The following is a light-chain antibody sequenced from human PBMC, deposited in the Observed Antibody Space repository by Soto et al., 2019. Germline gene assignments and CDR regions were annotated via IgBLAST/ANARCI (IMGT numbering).Light chain of an antibody. CDR2: GTS. CDR1: QSVSSN. CDR3: QQYNRWPYT. V-gene: IGKV3-15*01. J-gene: IGKJ2*01. Sequence: EIVMTQSPATLSVSPGKRATLSCRASQSVSSNFAWYQQKPGQAPRLLIYGTSTRATGLPPRFSGSGSGTEFTLTISSLQSEDFAVYYCQQYNRWPYTFGQGTKLEIK.